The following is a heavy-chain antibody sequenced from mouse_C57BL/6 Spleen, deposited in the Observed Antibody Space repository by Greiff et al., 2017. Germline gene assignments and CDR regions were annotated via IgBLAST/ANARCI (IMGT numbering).Heavy chain of an antibody. D-gene: IGHD4-1*02. J-gene: IGHJ4*01. Sequence: QVMLKQSGAELVKPGASVKISCKASGYAFSSYWLNWLKQRPGKGLLGIGQIYPGDGDTNYNGKFKGKATLTADKSSSTAYMQLSSLTSEDSAVYFCARATGTDYYAMDYWGQGTSVTVSS. CDR3: ARATGTDYYAMDY. V-gene: IGHV1-80*01. CDR2: IYPGDGDT. CDR1: GYAFSSYW.